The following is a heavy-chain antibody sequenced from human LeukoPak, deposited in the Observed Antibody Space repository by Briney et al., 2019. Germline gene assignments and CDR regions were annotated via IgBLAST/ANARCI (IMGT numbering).Heavy chain of an antibody. CDR1: GGSLSSSSYY. CDR2: IYYSGST. V-gene: IGHV4-39*07. D-gene: IGHD2-2*01. Sequence: SETLSLTCTVSGGSLSSSSYYWGWLRQPPGRGVEWVGSIYYSGSTYYNPSLKSRVTISVDTSKNQFSLKLRSVTAADTAVYYCARVRVPAAVDTYYYYYMDVWGKGTTVTVSS. J-gene: IGHJ6*03. CDR3: ARVRVPAAVDTYYYYYMDV.